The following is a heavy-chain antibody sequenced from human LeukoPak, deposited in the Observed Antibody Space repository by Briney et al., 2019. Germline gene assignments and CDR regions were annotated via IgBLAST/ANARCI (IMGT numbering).Heavy chain of an antibody. CDR2: IYYSGST. CDR1: GGSISSYY. V-gene: IGHV4-59*01. D-gene: IGHD1-14*01. Sequence: SETLSLTCTVSGGSISSYYWSWIRQPPGKGLEWIGYIYYSGSTNYNPSLKSRVTISVDTSKNQFSLKLSSVTAADTAVYYCARLPPRANNKYFDYWGQGTLVTVSS. J-gene: IGHJ4*02. CDR3: ARLPPRANNKYFDY.